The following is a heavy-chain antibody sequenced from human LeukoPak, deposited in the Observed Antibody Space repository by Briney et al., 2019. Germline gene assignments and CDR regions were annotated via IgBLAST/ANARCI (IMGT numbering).Heavy chain of an antibody. D-gene: IGHD6-13*01. CDR1: GGSISIYY. CDR3: ARAPQWATAGTFDY. CDR2: ISNSGSN. Sequence: TSETLSLTCTLPGGSISIYYWSWMRQPPRKELGWIGDISNSGSNNYNPSLKSRVTLLLDTSTNQFSLKVISVTAADTAVYYCARAPQWATAGTFDYWGRGTLVTVSS. J-gene: IGHJ4*02. V-gene: IGHV4-59*01.